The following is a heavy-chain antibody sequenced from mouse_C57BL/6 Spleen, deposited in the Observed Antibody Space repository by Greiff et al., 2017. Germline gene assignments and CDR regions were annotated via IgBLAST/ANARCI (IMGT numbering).Heavy chain of an antibody. D-gene: IGHD2-1*01. CDR3: ALYYGNYYYAMDY. CDR2: INPNYGTT. CDR1: GYSFTDYN. V-gene: IGHV1-39*01. Sequence: EVKLVESGPELVKPGASVKISCKASGYSFTDYNMNWVKQSNGKSLEWIGVINPNYGTTSYNQKVKGKATLNVEQSSSTAYMQLNSLTSEDSAVYYCALYYGNYYYAMDYWGQGTSVTVSS. J-gene: IGHJ4*01.